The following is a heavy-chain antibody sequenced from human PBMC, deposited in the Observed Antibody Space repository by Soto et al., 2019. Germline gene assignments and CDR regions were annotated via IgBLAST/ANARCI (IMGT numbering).Heavy chain of an antibody. Sequence: TSDTLSLTCAVYGGSFSGYYWSWIRQPTGKGLEWIGEINDSGSSNYNPSLKSRVTISVDTPKNQFSLKLSSVTAADTAVYYCARGLLLWFGELSRRGGYYYYMDVWGKGTMVT. CDR3: ARGLLLWFGELSRRGGYYYYMDV. CDR1: GGSFSGYY. V-gene: IGHV4-34*01. CDR2: INDSGSS. J-gene: IGHJ6*03. D-gene: IGHD3-10*01.